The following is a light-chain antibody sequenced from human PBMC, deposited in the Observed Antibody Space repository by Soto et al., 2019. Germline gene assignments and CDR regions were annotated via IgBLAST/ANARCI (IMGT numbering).Light chain of an antibody. CDR1: QSVSSSD. Sequence: EIVLTQSPGTLSLSPGERATLSCRAIQSVSSSDLAWYQHTPGQAPRLLIYGASNRATGIQDMFSASGSGTDFTLNIRRLEPDDFAVYYCQQYGSSPQYTFGQGTQLEIK. V-gene: IGKV3-20*01. J-gene: IGKJ2*01. CDR3: QQYGSSPQYT. CDR2: GAS.